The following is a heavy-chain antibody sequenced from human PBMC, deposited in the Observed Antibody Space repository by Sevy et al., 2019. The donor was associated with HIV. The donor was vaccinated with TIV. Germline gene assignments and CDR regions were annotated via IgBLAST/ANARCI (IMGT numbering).Heavy chain of an antibody. J-gene: IGHJ3*02. CDR1: GFTFSSYA. D-gene: IGHD3-9*01. V-gene: IGHV3-23*01. CDR2: ISGSGGST. Sequence: GGSLRLSCAASGFTFSSYAMSWVRQAPGKGLEWVSAISGSGGSTYYADSVKGRFTNSRDNSKNTLYLQMNSLRAEDTAEYYCAKEAQTLRYFDWLLSDAFDIWGQGTMVTVSS. CDR3: AKEAQTLRYFDWLLSDAFDI.